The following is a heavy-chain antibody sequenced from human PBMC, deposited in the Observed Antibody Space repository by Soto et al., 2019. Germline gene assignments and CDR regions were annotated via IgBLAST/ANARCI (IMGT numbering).Heavy chain of an antibody. V-gene: IGHV4-39*01. CDR3: ARLNIAVAPYGVDV. CDR2: IYNSGIGST. J-gene: IGHJ6*01. Sequence: PSETLSLTCTVSGGSISSSSYYWGWIRQPPGKGLEWIATIYNSGIGSTHYNPSLKGRVTISADTSKKQFSLEVRSVIAADTAVYYCARLNIAVAPYGVDVWGQGTTVTVSS. CDR1: GGSISSSSYY. D-gene: IGHD6-19*01.